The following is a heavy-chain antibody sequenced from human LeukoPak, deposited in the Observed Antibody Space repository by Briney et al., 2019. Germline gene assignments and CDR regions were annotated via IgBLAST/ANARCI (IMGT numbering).Heavy chain of an antibody. J-gene: IGHJ4*02. V-gene: IGHV3-30*04. CDR2: ISYDGSNK. Sequence: GRSLRLSCAASGFTFSSYAMHWVRQAPGKGLEWVAVISYDGSNKYYADSVKGRFTISRDNSKNTLYLQMNSLRAEDTAVYYCARISSLIDYWGQGTLVTVSS. CDR1: GFTFSSYA. CDR3: ARISSLIDY.